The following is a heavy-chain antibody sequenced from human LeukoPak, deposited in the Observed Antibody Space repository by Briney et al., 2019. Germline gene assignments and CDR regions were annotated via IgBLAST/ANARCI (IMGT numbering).Heavy chain of an antibody. CDR2: MNPNSGNT. CDR3: ARGGAAAGIQSYYYYMDV. J-gene: IGHJ6*03. D-gene: IGHD6-13*01. V-gene: IGHV1-8*03. CDR1: GYTFTSYD. Sequence: ASVKVSCKASGYTFTSYDINWVRQATGQGLEWMGWMNPNSGNTGYAQKFQGRVTITRNTSISTAYMELSSLRSEDTAVYYCARGGAAAGIQSYYYYMDVWGKGTTVTVSS.